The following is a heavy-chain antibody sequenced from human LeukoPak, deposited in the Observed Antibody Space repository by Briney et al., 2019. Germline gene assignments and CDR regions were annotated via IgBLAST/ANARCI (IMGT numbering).Heavy chain of an antibody. CDR2: IIPIFGTA. Sequence: SVKVSCKASGGTFSSYAISWVRQAPGQGLEWMGGIIPIFGTANYAQKFQGRVTITADESTSTAYMELSSLRSEDTAVYYCASDSPGYDSGSYFAYWGQGTLVTVSS. CDR3: ASDSPGYDSGSYFAY. J-gene: IGHJ4*02. D-gene: IGHD2-15*01. V-gene: IGHV1-69*13. CDR1: GGTFSSYA.